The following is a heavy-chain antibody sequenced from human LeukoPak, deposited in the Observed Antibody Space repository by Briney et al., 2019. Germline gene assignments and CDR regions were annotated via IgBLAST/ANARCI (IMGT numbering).Heavy chain of an antibody. D-gene: IGHD5-12*01. CDR1: GFTFSSYG. J-gene: IGHJ4*02. CDR2: IRYDGGNK. CDR3: AKDRVVATLTPGPFDY. V-gene: IGHV3-30*02. Sequence: GGSLRLSCAASGFTFSSYGMHWVRQAPGKGLEWVAFIRYDGGNKYYADSVKGRFTISRDNSKNTLYLQMNSLRAEDTAVYYCAKDRVVATLTPGPFDYWGQGTLVTVSS.